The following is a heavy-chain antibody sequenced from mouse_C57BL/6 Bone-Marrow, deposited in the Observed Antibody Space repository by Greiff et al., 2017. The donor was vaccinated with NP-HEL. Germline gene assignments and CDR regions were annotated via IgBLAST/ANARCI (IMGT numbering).Heavy chain of an antibody. CDR1: GYTFTDYN. Sequence: VQLQQSGPELVKPGASVKMSCKASGYTFTDYNMHWVKQSHGKSLEWIGYINPNNGGTSYNQKFKGKATLTVNKSSSTAYMELRSLTSEDSAVHYCARDYGSSYDFDYWGQGTTLTVSS. CDR3: ARDYGSSYDFDY. CDR2: INPNNGGT. J-gene: IGHJ2*01. D-gene: IGHD1-1*01. V-gene: IGHV1-22*01.